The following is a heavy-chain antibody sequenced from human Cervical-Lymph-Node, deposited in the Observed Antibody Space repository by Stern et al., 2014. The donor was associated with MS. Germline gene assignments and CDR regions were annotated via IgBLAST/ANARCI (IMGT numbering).Heavy chain of an antibody. CDR2: IIPILGIA. CDR1: GGTFSSYT. V-gene: IGHV1-69*09. D-gene: IGHD5-18*01. J-gene: IGHJ4*02. CDR3: ARDPTFDGYPGYFDY. Sequence: MQLVESGAEVKKPGSSVKVSCKASGGTFSSYTISWVRQAPGQGLEWMGRIIPILGIANYAQKFQGRVTVTADKSTSTAYMELSSLRSEDTAVYYCARDPTFDGYPGYFDYWGQGTLVTVSS.